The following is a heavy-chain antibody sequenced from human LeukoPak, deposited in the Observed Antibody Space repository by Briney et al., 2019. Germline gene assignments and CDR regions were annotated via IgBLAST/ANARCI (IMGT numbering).Heavy chain of an antibody. CDR1: GFTFSSYA. CDR3: ARGLGRTFTVTYYFDY. J-gene: IGHJ4*02. Sequence: GGSLRLSCAASGFTFSSYAMHWVRQAPGKGLEWVAVISYDGSNKYYADSVKGRFTISRDNSKNTLYLQMNSLRAEDTAVYYCARGLGRTFTVTYYFDYWGQGTLVTVSS. V-gene: IGHV3-30-3*01. CDR2: ISYDGSNK. D-gene: IGHD4-17*01.